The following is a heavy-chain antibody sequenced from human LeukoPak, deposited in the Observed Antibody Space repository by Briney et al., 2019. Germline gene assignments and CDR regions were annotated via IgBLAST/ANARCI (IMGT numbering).Heavy chain of an antibody. D-gene: IGHD3-22*01. J-gene: IGHJ5*02. V-gene: IGHV4-39*07. CDR3: ARDVGYFYETSGSYYGGWFDP. Sequence: SETLSLTCTVSGDSISSPSYFWGWIRQPPGKGLEWIGSISYSGSTNYNPSLKSRLTISVDTSKNQFSLKLSSVTAADTAVYYCARDVGYFYETSGSYYGGWFDPWGQGTLVTVSS. CDR1: GDSISSPSYF. CDR2: ISYSGST.